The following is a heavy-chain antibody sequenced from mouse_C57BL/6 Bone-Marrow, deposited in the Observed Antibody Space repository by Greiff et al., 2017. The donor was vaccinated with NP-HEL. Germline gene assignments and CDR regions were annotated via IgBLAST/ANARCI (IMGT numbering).Heavy chain of an antibody. Sequence: QVQLQQSGAELARPGASVKLSCKASGYTFTSYGISWVKQRPGQGLEWIGEIYPRSGNTYYNEKFKGKATLTADKSSSTAYMELRSLTSEDSAFYFCDYYGSSYNFDDWGKGTTLTVSS. V-gene: IGHV1-81*01. D-gene: IGHD1-1*01. CDR2: IYPRSGNT. J-gene: IGHJ2*01. CDR3: DYYGSSYNFDD. CDR1: GYTFTSYG.